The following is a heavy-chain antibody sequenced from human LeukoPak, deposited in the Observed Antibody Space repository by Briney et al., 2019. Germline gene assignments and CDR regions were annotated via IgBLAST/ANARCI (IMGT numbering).Heavy chain of an antibody. CDR2: IYYSGST. J-gene: IGHJ4*02. V-gene: IGHV4-39*07. Sequence: SETLSLTCTVSGGSISSGSYYWGWIRQPPGKGLEWIGSIYYSGSTYYNPSLKSRVTISVDTSKNQFSLKLSSVTAADTAVYYCARERGYSYGYGLGYFDYWGQGTLVTVSS. D-gene: IGHD5-18*01. CDR1: GGSISSGSYY. CDR3: ARERGYSYGYGLGYFDY.